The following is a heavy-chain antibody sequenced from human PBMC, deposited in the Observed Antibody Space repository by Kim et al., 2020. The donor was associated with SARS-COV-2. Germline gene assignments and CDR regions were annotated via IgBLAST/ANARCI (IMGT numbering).Heavy chain of an antibody. J-gene: IGHJ4*02. CDR3: AREAGELSLWTSPFDY. V-gene: IGHV1-69*13. Sequence: SVKVSCKASGGTFSSYAISWVRQAPGQGLEWMGGIIPIFGTANYAQKFQGRVTITADESTSTAYMELSSLRSEDTAVYYCAREAGELSLWTSPFDYWGQGTLVTVSS. CDR1: GGTFSSYA. CDR2: IIPIFGTA. D-gene: IGHD3-16*02.